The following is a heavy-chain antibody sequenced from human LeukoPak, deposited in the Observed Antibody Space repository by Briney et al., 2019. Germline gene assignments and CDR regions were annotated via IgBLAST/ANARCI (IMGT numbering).Heavy chain of an antibody. J-gene: IGHJ4*02. V-gene: IGHV3-48*02. Sequence: PGGSLRLSCAASGFTFSSYGMNRVRQAPGKGLEWVSYISTSSSIIYYADSVKGRFTISRDTAKSSLYLQMTSLRDDDTAVYYCARGGYIDYWGQGTLVTVSS. D-gene: IGHD5-12*01. CDR3: ARGGYIDY. CDR2: ISTSSSII. CDR1: GFTFSSYG.